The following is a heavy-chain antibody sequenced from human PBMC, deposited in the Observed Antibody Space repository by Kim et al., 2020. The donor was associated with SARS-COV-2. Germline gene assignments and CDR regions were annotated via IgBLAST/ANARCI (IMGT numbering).Heavy chain of an antibody. J-gene: IGHJ4*02. CDR3: ARSRVVPAAPFLL. CDR1: GGSISSGGYY. CDR2: IYYSGST. Sequence: SETLSLTCTVSGGSISSGGYYWSWIRQHPGKGLEWIGYIYYSGSTYYNPSLKSRVTISVDTSKNQFSLKLSSVTAADTAVYYCARSRVVPAAPFLLWGQGTLVTVSS. D-gene: IGHD2-2*01. V-gene: IGHV4-31*03.